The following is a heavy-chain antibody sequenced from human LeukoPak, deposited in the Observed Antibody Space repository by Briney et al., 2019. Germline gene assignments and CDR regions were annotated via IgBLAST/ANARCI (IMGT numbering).Heavy chain of an antibody. V-gene: IGHV1-2*02. CDR1: GYTFTGYY. Sequence: ASVKVSCKASGYTFTGYYMHWVRQAPGQGHEWMGWINPNSGGTNYAQKFQGRVTMTRDTSISTAYMELSRLRSDDTAVYYCARDLSRGEPTDYWGQGTLVTVSS. D-gene: IGHD3-16*01. CDR2: INPNSGGT. CDR3: ARDLSRGEPTDY. J-gene: IGHJ4*02.